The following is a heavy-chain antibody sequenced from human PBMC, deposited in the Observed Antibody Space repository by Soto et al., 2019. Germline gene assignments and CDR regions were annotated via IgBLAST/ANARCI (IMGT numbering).Heavy chain of an antibody. CDR1: GFTFSSYS. J-gene: IGHJ4*02. D-gene: IGHD1-1*01. V-gene: IGHV3-30-3*01. Sequence: TGGSLRLSCSASGFTFSSYSMHWVRQAPGKGLEWVAVISYDGSNKYYADSVKGRFTISRDNSKNTLYLQMNSLRAEDTAVYYCARGYNWNDLEFDYWGQGTLVTVSS. CDR2: ISYDGSNK. CDR3: ARGYNWNDLEFDY.